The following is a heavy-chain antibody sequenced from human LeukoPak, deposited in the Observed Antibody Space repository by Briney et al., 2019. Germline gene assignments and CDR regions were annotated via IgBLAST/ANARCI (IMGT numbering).Heavy chain of an antibody. CDR1: GFTFSYYA. V-gene: IGHV3-23*01. J-gene: IGHJ4*02. CDR3: ARDIFGSKYCTSASCSSGGNF. Sequence: GGSLSLSCAASGFTFSYYAMSWVRQAPGKGLEWVSAISGSGSNTYYADSVKGRFTISRDNSKNTLYLQMNSLRAEETAVYYCARDIFGSKYCTSASCSSGGNFWGQGTLVTVSS. CDR2: ISGSGSNT. D-gene: IGHD2-2*01.